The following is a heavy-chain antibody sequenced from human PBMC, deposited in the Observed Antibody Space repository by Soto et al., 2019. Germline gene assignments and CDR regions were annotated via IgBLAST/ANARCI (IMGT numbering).Heavy chain of an antibody. Sequence: ASVKVSCKASGYTFTSYYMHWVRQAPGQRLEWMGWINGGNGNTYYSQHFQGRVTFTRDTSASTAYMELSSLTSEDTAVYYCARSIVVVTALAYWGQGTLVTVSS. J-gene: IGHJ4*02. D-gene: IGHD2-21*02. CDR3: ARSIVVVTALAY. CDR2: INGGNGNT. V-gene: IGHV1-3*01. CDR1: GYTFTSYY.